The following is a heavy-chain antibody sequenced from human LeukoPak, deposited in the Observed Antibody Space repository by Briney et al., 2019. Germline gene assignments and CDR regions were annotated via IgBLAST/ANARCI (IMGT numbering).Heavy chain of an antibody. D-gene: IGHD6-13*01. J-gene: IGHJ5*02. V-gene: IGHV4-34*01. Sequence: SETLSLTCAVYGGSFSGYDWSWLRQPPGKGLEWVGEINHSGGTNYNPSLKSRITISVDTSKNQFSLKLSSVTAADTAVYYCARGKAAAGEYNWFDHWGQGTLVTVSS. CDR3: ARGKAAAGEYNWFDH. CDR1: GGSFSGYD. CDR2: INHSGGT.